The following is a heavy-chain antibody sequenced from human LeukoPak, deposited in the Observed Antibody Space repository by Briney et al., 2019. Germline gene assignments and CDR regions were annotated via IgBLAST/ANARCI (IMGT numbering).Heavy chain of an antibody. V-gene: IGHV3-30*02. CDR2: IRYDGSNK. J-gene: IGHJ4*02. CDR1: GFTFSSYG. Sequence: GGSLRLSCAASGFTFSSYGMHWVRQAPGKGLEWVAFIRYDGSNKYYADSVKGRFTISRDNSKNTLYLQMNSLRAEDTAVYYCAKFPFRDYCGSGSYYNDGGYWGQGTLVTVSS. CDR3: AKFPFRDYCGSGSYYNDGGY. D-gene: IGHD3-10*01.